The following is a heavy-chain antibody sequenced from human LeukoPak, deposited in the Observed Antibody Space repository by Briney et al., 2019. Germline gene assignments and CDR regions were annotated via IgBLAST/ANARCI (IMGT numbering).Heavy chain of an antibody. J-gene: IGHJ4*02. Sequence: GGSLRLSCAASGLTISSYWMHWVRQAPGKGLVGVSRINSDGNSITYADSVKGRFTISRDNAKNTLYLQMNSLRAEDTAVYYCAKGGTTVVDYWGQGTLVTVSS. D-gene: IGHD4-23*01. V-gene: IGHV3-74*01. CDR1: GLTISSYW. CDR3: AKGGTTVVDY. CDR2: INSDGNSI.